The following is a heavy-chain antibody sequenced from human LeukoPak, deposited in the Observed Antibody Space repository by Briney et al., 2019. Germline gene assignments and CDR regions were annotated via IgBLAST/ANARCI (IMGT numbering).Heavy chain of an antibody. V-gene: IGHV3-21*01. CDR3: ASPFVCVDTAMDAGCYFDY. Sequence: GGSLRLSCAASGFTFSSYSMNWVRQAPGKGLEWVSSISSSSSYIYYADSVKGRFTISRDNAKNSLYLQMSSLRAEDTAVYYCASPFVCVDTAMDAGCYFDYWGQGTLVTVSS. J-gene: IGHJ4*02. D-gene: IGHD5-18*01. CDR1: GFTFSSYS. CDR2: ISSSSSYI.